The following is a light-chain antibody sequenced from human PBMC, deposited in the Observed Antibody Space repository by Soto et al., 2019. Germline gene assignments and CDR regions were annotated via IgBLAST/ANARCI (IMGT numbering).Light chain of an antibody. CDR1: NIGSKS. Sequence: SYELTQPPSVSVAPGKTARITCGGNNIGSKSVHWYQQKQGQAPVLVIYYDSDRPSGIAERFSGSNSGNTATLTISRVEAGDEAAYYCQGWDSSSDHVVFGGGTKVTVL. V-gene: IGLV3-21*04. CDR2: YDS. CDR3: QGWDSSSDHVV. J-gene: IGLJ2*01.